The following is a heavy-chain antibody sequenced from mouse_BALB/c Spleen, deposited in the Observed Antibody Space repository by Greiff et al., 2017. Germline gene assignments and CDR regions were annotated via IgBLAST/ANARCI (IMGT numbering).Heavy chain of an antibody. J-gene: IGHJ3*01. CDR2: IYPGSGST. CDR3: AGLCNGNYVGAWFAY. D-gene: IGHD2-1*01. V-gene: IGHV1-55*01. Sequence: QVQLQQPGAELVKPGTSVKLSCKASGYNFTSYWINWVKLRPGQGLEWIGDIYPGSGSTNYNEKFKSKATLTVDTSSSTAYMQLSSLASEDSALYYCAGLCNGNYVGAWFAYWGQGTLVTVSA. CDR1: GYNFTSYW.